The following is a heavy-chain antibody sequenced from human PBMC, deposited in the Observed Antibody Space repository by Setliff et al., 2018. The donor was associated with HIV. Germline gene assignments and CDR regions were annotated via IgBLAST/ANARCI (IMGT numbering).Heavy chain of an antibody. D-gene: IGHD3-10*01. Sequence: PSETLSLTCNVSGGSISNYFWSWIRQPPGKGLEWVGYIYTSGITDYHPSLKSRVTISGDTSKNQFSLKLSSVTAADTAVYYCARDRRGYYYGSGSCYMDVWGTGTTVTVSS. J-gene: IGHJ6*03. CDR2: IYTSGIT. V-gene: IGHV4-4*08. CDR3: ARDRRGYYYGSGSCYMDV. CDR1: GGSISNYF.